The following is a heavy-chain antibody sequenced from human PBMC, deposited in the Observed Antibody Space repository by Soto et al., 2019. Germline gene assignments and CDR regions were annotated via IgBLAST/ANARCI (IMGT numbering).Heavy chain of an antibody. J-gene: IGHJ6*02. CDR1: GYTFSSYG. CDR2: ISPYNDDT. CDR3: ARGGYYDRSGSRNYHYYGMDV. D-gene: IGHD3-22*01. V-gene: IGHV1-18*01. Sequence: QAQLVQSGAEVKKPGASVKVSCKASGYTFSSYGISWVRQAPGQGLEWLGWISPYNDDTNYAQKLQGRVTMTTDTSTRTAYMALRSLRSDDTAVYFCARGGYYDRSGSRNYHYYGMDVWGQGTTVTVSS.